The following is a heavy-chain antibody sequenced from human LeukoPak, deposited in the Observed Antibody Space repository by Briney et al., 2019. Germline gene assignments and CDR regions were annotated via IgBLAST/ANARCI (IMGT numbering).Heavy chain of an antibody. Sequence: GASVKVSCKASGYTFTSYDINWVRQATGQGLEWMGWMNPNSGNTGYAQKFQGRVTMTRDTSTSTVYMELSSLRSEDTAVYYCALRYCGGDCYSELLHWGQGTLVTVSS. D-gene: IGHD2-21*01. CDR2: MNPNSGNT. CDR3: ALRYCGGDCYSELLH. CDR1: GYTFTSYD. V-gene: IGHV1-8*01. J-gene: IGHJ4*02.